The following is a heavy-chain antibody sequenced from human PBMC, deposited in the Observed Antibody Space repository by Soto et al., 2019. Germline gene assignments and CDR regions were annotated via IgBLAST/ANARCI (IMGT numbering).Heavy chain of an antibody. CDR1: GFTFSSYC. CDR3: ARGYYDFWSAVVQH. V-gene: IGHV3-48*01. Sequence: EVQLVESGGGLVQPGGSLRLSCAASGFTFSSYCMNWVRQAPGKGLEWISYISSTSSTIHYEDSVKGRFTISRDNAKNSLYLQMNSLRAEDTAVYYCARGYYDFWSAVVQHWGQGTLVTVSS. D-gene: IGHD3-3*01. J-gene: IGHJ1*01. CDR2: ISSTSSTI.